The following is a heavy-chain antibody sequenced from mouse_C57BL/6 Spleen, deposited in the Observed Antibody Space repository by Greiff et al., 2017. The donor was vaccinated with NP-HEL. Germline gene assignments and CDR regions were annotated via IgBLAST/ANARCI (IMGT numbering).Heavy chain of an antibody. J-gene: IGHJ4*01. CDR3: ASRFMDY. CDR2: IDPSDSET. CDR1: GYAFSSYW. Sequence: VQLQQSGAELVKPGASVKISCKASGYAFSSYWMNWVKQRPIQGLEWIGNIDPSDSETHYNQKFKDKATLTVDKSSSTAYMQLSSLTSEDSAVYYCASRFMDYWGQGTSVTVSS. V-gene: IGHV1-52*01.